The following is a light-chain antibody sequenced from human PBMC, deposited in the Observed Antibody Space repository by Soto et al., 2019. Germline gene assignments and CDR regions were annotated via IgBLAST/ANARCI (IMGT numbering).Light chain of an antibody. CDR3: QQYGYSRT. CDR2: GSS. CDR1: QTLSSRH. V-gene: IGKV3-20*01. Sequence: VLTQSPGTLSLSPGERATLSCRASQTLSSRHLAWYQQKPGQAPRLLIYGSSSRATDIPDRFSGSGSGTDFTLTISTLEPEGFAIYYCQQYGYSRTFGQGTKVDIK. J-gene: IGKJ1*01.